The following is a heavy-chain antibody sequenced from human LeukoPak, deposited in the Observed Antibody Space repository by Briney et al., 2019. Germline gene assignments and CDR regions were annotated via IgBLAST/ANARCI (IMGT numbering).Heavy chain of an antibody. J-gene: IGHJ4*02. V-gene: IGHV1-2*02. CDR2: INPNSGGT. CDR1: GYTFTGYY. D-gene: IGHD2-2*01. CDR3: ARGGGRTSSLPRV. Sequence: GASVKVSCKASGYTFTGYYMHWVRQAPGQGLEWMGWINPNSGGTNYAQRFQGRVTMTRDTSISTAYMELSRLRSDDTAVYYCARGGGRTSSLPRVWGQGTLVTVSS.